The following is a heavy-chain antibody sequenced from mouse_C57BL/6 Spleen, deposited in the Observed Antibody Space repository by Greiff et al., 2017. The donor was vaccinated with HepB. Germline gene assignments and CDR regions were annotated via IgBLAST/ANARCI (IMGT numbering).Heavy chain of an antibody. CDR1: GFSFNTYA. Sequence: EVKLLESGGGLVQPKGSLKLSCAASGFSFNTYAMNWVRQAPGKGLEWVARIRSKSNNYATYYADSVKDRFTISRDDSESMLYLQMNNLKTEDTAMYYCVRHEDYYGSAWFAYWGQGTLVTVSA. J-gene: IGHJ3*01. CDR3: VRHEDYYGSAWFAY. D-gene: IGHD1-1*01. CDR2: IRSKSNNYAT. V-gene: IGHV10-1*01.